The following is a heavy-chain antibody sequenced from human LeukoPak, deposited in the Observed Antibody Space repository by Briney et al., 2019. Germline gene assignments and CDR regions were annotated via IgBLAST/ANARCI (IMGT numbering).Heavy chain of an antibody. CDR2: INSKTGDT. J-gene: IGHJ5*02. V-gene: IGHV1-2*02. CDR1: GYTFSDYY. CDR3: ARDSHNWNYSAFDP. Sequence: ASVKVSCKASGYTFSDYYMHWWRQAPGQGLEWMGCINSKTGDTYFAQKFHGRVTMTRDTSISTAYMELSRLRSDDTAVYYCARDSHNWNYSAFDPWGQGTLATVSS. D-gene: IGHD1-7*01.